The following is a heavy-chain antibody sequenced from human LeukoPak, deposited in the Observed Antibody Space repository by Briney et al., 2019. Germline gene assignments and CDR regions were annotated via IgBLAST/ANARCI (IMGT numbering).Heavy chain of an antibody. CDR3: ARLRPGGRGDYYFDY. CDR2: IIPIFGTA. CDR1: GGTFSSYA. V-gene: IGHV1-69*05. D-gene: IGHD2-21*02. Sequence: SVKVSCKASGGTFSSYAISWVRQAPGQGLEWMGGIIPIFGTANYAQKFQGRVTITTDESTSTAYMELSSLRSADTAVYYCARLRPGGRGDYYFDYWGQGTLVTVSS. J-gene: IGHJ4*02.